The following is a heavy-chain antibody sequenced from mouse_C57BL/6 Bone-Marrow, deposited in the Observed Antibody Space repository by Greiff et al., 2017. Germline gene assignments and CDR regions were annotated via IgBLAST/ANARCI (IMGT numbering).Heavy chain of an antibody. CDR3: ARSTMVTRDFDY. D-gene: IGHD2-2*01. CDR2: IDPEDGET. J-gene: IGHJ2*01. Sequence: EVMLVESGAELVKPGASVKLSCTASGFNIKDYYMHWVKQRTEQGLEWIGRIDPEDGETKYAPKFQGKATITADTSSNTAYLQLSSLTSEDTAVYYCARSTMVTRDFDYWGQGTTLTVSS. V-gene: IGHV14-2*01. CDR1: GFNIKDYY.